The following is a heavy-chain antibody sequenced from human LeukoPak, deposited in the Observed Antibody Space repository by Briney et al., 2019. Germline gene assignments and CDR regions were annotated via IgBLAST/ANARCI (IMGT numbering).Heavy chain of an antibody. D-gene: IGHD3-3*01. V-gene: IGHV3-30*18. CDR1: GFTFSSYG. CDR2: ISYDGSNK. J-gene: IGHJ4*02. Sequence: GGSLRLSCAASGFTFSSYGMHWVRQAPGKGLEWVAVISYDGSNKYYADSVKGRFTISRDNSKNTLYLQMNSLRAEDTAVYYCAKDRGYYFPNPALFDYWGQGTLVTVSS. CDR3: AKDRGYYFPNPALFDY.